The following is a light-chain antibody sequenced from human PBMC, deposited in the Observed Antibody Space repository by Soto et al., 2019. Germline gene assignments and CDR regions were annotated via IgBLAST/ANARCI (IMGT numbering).Light chain of an antibody. J-gene: IGKJ2*01. CDR1: QSVSSY. V-gene: IGKV3-15*01. CDR2: DAS. Sequence: EIVMTQSPATLSVSPGERATLSCRASQSVSSYLAWYQQKPGLPPRLLIYDASTRATGIPDRFSGSGLVTDFTLTISSLQSADFAVYYCQQYSNWPPLYTFGRGTKLEIK. CDR3: QQYSNWPPLYT.